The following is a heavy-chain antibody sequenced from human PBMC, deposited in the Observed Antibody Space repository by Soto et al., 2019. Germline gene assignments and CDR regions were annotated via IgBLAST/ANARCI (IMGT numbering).Heavy chain of an antibody. D-gene: IGHD3-16*01. Sequence: GETLKISCQSAGYVFSSSWIAWVRHSPGKGLDWMGIVYPGDSETRYSPSFRGQVTFSADTSTSTAFLQWSRLKASDSGSYYCAQHADNWGGPYYFDSWGQGTHVTVSS. V-gene: IGHV5-51*01. CDR3: AQHADNWGGPYYFDS. J-gene: IGHJ4*02. CDR1: GYVFSSSW. CDR2: VYPGDSET.